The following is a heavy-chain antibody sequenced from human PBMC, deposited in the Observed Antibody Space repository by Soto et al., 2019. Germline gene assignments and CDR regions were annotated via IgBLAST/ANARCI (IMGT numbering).Heavy chain of an antibody. CDR1: GFTFSSYA. J-gene: IGHJ4*02. D-gene: IGHD3-10*01. CDR2: ISGSGGST. Sequence: GGSLRLSCAASGFTFSSYAMSLVRQAPGKGLEWVSAISGSGGSTYYADSVKGRFTISRDNSKNTLYLQMNSLRAEDTAVYYCAKQMVRGVIHFDYWGQGTLVTVSS. V-gene: IGHV3-23*01. CDR3: AKQMVRGVIHFDY.